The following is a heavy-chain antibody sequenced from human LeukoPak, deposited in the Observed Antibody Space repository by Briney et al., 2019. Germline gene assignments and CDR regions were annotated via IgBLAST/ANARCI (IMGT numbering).Heavy chain of an antibody. Sequence: GASVKVSCKASGYTFTGYYMHWVRQAPGQGLEWMGWMNPNSGGTNYAQKFQGRVTMTRDTSISTAYMELSRLRSDDTAVYYCARMFIVAAAAGTNWFDPWGQGTLVTVSS. CDR1: GYTFTGYY. CDR2: MNPNSGGT. V-gene: IGHV1-2*02. CDR3: ARMFIVAAAAGTNWFDP. D-gene: IGHD6-13*01. J-gene: IGHJ5*02.